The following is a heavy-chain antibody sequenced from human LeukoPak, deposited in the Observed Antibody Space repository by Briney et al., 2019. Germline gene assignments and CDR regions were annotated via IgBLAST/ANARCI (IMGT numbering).Heavy chain of an antibody. CDR1: GFTFSNHD. V-gene: IGHV3-30-3*01. Sequence: GTSLRLSCAASGFTFSNHDLHWVRQAPGQGLEWKTGISTDGSYKSCAGSVKGRFTISRDNSKNTLYLQMNSLRAEDTAVYYCARETGSPGAFDIWGQGTMVTVSS. J-gene: IGHJ3*02. D-gene: IGHD1-26*01. CDR3: ARETGSPGAFDI. CDR2: ISTDGSYK.